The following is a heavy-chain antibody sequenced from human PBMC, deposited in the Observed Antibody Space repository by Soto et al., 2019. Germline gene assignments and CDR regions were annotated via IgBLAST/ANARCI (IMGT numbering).Heavy chain of an antibody. CDR2: ISATAGGT. CDR3: AKDGNYFDRSGYNPFDF. Sequence: PGGSLRLSCAAFGFTLDNFSMNWVRQAPGKGLEWVAGISATAGGTYYANSVRGRFTISRDNSKKTVSLEMNSLTAEDTAVYYCAKDGNYFDRSGYNPFDFWGQGTLVTVSS. J-gene: IGHJ4*02. V-gene: IGHV3-23*01. D-gene: IGHD3-22*01. CDR1: GFTLDNFS.